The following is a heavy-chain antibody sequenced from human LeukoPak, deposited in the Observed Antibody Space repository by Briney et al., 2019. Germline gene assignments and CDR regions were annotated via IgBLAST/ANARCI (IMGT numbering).Heavy chain of an antibody. J-gene: IGHJ4*02. D-gene: IGHD3-3*02. CDR3: TRDFHFSRAI. CDR1: GFTFSNYW. Sequence: GGSLRLSCAASGFTFSNYWMHWVRQAPGKGLVWVSRINSDGTRATYADSVKGRFTISRDNAKNTLFLQMISLRAEDTAVYYCTRDFHFSRAIWGQGTLVTVSS. V-gene: IGHV3-74*01. CDR2: INSDGTRA.